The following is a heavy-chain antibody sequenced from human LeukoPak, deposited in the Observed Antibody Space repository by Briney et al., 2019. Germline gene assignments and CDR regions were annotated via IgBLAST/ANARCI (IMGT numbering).Heavy chain of an antibody. Sequence: GGSLRLSCAASGFTFSSYGMNWVRQAPGKGLEGVSSITSSSNYIYYADSVKGRFTISRDNAKNSLYLQMNSLRAEDTAVYYCAGPDRDGYNSGYWGQGTLVTVSS. CDR3: AGPDRDGYNSGY. D-gene: IGHD5-24*01. V-gene: IGHV3-21*01. CDR2: ITSSSNYI. J-gene: IGHJ4*02. CDR1: GFTFSSYG.